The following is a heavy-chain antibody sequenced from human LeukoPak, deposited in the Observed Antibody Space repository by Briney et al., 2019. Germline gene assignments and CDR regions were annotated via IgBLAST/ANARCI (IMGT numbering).Heavy chain of an antibody. Sequence: GGSLRLSCAASGFTFIDYYMTWLRQAPGKGLEGVSYVSSSGGTFYYEDSGKGRVSTARDNAKNSVYLQTNSLRAEGTAVYCCVRGEEAYCATTICRKFDFWGQGTQVTVSS. D-gene: IGHD2-2*01. V-gene: IGHV3-11*01. CDR2: VSSSGGTF. J-gene: IGHJ4*02. CDR3: VRGEEAYCATTICRKFDF. CDR1: GFTFIDYY.